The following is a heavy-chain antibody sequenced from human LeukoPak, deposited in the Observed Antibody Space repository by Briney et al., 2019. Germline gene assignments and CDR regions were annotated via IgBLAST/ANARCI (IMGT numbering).Heavy chain of an antibody. V-gene: IGHV3-30*03. Sequence: GRSLRLSCAASGFTFSSYGMHWVRQAPGKGLGWVAVISYDGSNEYYADSVKGLFTIYRDNSKNTLYLQMNSLRAEDTAVYYCATEADSSDYYPTFFDYWGQGTLVTVSS. J-gene: IGHJ4*02. D-gene: IGHD3-22*01. CDR1: GFTFSSYG. CDR3: ATEADSSDYYPTFFDY. CDR2: ISYDGSNE.